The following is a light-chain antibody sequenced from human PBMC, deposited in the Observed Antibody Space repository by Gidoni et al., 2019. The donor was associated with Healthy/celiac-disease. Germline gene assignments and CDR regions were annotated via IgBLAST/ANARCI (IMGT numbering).Light chain of an antibody. CDR2: GAS. J-gene: IGKJ2*01. CDR3: QQYNNWPPT. CDR1: QSVSSN. V-gene: IGKV3-15*01. Sequence: EIVMTQSPATLSVSPGERATLSCRASQSVSSNLAWYQQKPGQAPRLLIYGASTRATGIPARFGGSGSGTEFTLTISSLQSEDFAFYYCQQYNNWPPTFGQGTKLEIK.